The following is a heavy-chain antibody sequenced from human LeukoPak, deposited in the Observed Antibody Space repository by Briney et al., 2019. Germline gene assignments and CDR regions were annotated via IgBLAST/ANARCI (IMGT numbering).Heavy chain of an antibody. CDR3: ARRSGPLVYFFFDY. D-gene: IGHD6-13*01. J-gene: IGHJ4*02. V-gene: IGHV5-51*01. CDR2: IYPGDSDN. CDR1: GYSFINYW. Sequence: GESLKISCKGSGYSFINYWIAWVRQMPGKGLEWMGMIYPGDSDNRYSPSFQGQVTISADKSISTAYLQWSSLKASDTAMYYCARRSGPLVYFFFDYWGQGTLVTVSS.